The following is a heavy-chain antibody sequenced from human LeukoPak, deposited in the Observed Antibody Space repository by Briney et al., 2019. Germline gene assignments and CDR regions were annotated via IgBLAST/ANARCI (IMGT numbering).Heavy chain of an antibody. CDR1: GFTFTSSA. CDR2: IVVGSGNT. CDR3: AADLKAGPTRPPFDP. Sequence: SVKVSCKASGFTFTSSAVQWVRPARGQRLEWIGWIVVGSGNTNYAQKLQERVTLTRDMSTSTAYMEMSSLRSEDTAVYYCAADLKAGPTRPPFDPWGQGTLVTVSS. V-gene: IGHV1-58*01. J-gene: IGHJ5*02.